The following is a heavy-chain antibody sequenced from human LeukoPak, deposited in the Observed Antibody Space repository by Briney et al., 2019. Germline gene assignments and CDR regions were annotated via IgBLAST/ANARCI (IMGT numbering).Heavy chain of an antibody. CDR2: ISASGGDA. CDR3: AKDWRVSNTPNDF. D-gene: IGHD3-22*01. CDR1: GVTFSTYG. V-gene: IGHV3-23*01. J-gene: IGHJ4*02. Sequence: GGSLRLSCAASGVTFSTYGMSWARQAPGKGLEWVSVISASGGDAAYADSVRGRFTISRDNSKNTLYLHMDSLRVEDTAVYYCAKDWRVSNTPNDFWGQGTLVTVSS.